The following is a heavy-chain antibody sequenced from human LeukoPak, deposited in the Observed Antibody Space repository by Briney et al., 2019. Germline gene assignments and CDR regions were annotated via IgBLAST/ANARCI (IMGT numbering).Heavy chain of an antibody. Sequence: GGSLRLPCAASGFTFSSYAMSWVRQAPGKGLEWVSAISGSGGSTYYADSVKGRFTISRDNSKNTLYLQMNSLRAEDTAVYYCAKDLMYYYDSSGYYGFDYWGQGTLVTVSS. V-gene: IGHV3-23*01. CDR3: AKDLMYYYDSSGYYGFDY. J-gene: IGHJ4*02. CDR1: GFTFSSYA. D-gene: IGHD3-22*01. CDR2: ISGSGGST.